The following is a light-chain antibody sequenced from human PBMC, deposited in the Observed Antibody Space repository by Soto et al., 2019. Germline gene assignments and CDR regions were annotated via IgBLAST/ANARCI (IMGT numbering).Light chain of an antibody. CDR1: QSVRTY. CDR3: QHYDWSLTWT. CDR2: NAS. V-gene: IGKV3-11*01. Sequence: EIVLTQSPATLSLSPGERATLSCRASQSVRTYLAWFQQKPGQAPRLLISNASNRATGIPARFSGSGSGTDFTLTISSLEAEDFAVYYCQHYDWSLTWTFGPGTKVDIK. J-gene: IGKJ1*01.